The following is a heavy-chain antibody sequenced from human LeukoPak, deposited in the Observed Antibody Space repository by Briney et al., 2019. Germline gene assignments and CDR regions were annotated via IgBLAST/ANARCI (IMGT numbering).Heavy chain of an antibody. CDR1: GFTFSSYA. CDR2: ISGSGGST. V-gene: IGHV3-23*01. Sequence: GGSLRLSCAASGFTFSSYAMSWVRQAPGKGLEWVSAISGSGGSTYYADSVKGRFTISRDNSRNTVYLQMNRLRAEDTAIYYCARMVYYYYYIDVWGRGATVTVSS. D-gene: IGHD2-8*01. CDR3: ARMVYYYYYIDV. J-gene: IGHJ6*03.